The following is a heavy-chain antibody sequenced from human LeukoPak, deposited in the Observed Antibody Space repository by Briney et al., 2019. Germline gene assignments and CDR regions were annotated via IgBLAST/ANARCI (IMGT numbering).Heavy chain of an antibody. CDR2: IYYSGST. V-gene: IGHV4-39*01. Sequence: SETLSLTCTVSGDSISSSSYYWGWIRQPPGKGLEWIGSIYYSGSTYYNPSLKSRVTISVDTSKNQFSLKLSSVTAADTAVYYCASFNYYYMDVWGKGTTVTVS. CDR3: ASFNYYYMDV. CDR1: GDSISSSSYY. J-gene: IGHJ6*03.